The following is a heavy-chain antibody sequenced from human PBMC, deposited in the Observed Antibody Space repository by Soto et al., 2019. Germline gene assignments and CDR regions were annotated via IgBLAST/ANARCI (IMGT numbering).Heavy chain of an antibody. CDR1: GFTFSDYY. CDR2: ISSSGSTI. Sequence: PVGSLRLSCAASGFTFSDYYMSWIRQAPGKGLEWVSYISSSGSTIYYADSVKGRFTISRDNAKNSLYLQMNSLRAEDTAVYYCARGGSSWFYYYYGMDVWGQGTTVTVSS. J-gene: IGHJ6*02. CDR3: ARGGSSWFYYYYGMDV. V-gene: IGHV3-11*01. D-gene: IGHD6-13*01.